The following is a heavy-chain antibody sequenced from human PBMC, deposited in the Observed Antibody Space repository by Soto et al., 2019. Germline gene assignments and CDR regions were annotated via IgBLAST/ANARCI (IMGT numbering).Heavy chain of an antibody. Sequence: QVQLQEPGPRLVEPSHTLSLTCTVSGASISNGYYSWSWIRQSPGTGLEWIGHSHSGGTTYSHPSLKSRLTISVDMSKNQFSLKLSSLTAADTAVYSCARGPSGDKVDSWGQGTLVTVSS. J-gene: IGHJ4*02. CDR3: ARGPSGDKVDS. CDR2: SHSGGTT. V-gene: IGHV4-30-4*01. D-gene: IGHD1-26*01. CDR1: GASISNGYYS.